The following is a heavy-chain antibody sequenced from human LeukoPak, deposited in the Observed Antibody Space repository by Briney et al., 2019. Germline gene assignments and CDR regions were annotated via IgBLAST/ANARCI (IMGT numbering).Heavy chain of an antibody. CDR3: ARPLHCSSTSCYDY. D-gene: IGHD2-2*01. CDR1: GGSISSGGYS. J-gene: IGHJ4*02. V-gene: IGHV4-30-2*01. Sequence: SETLSLTCAVSGGSISSGGYSWSWIRQPPGKGLEWIGYIYHSGSTYYNPSLKSRVTISVDRSKNQFSLKLSSVTAADTAVYYCARPLHCSSTSCYDYWGQGTLVTVSS. CDR2: IYHSGST.